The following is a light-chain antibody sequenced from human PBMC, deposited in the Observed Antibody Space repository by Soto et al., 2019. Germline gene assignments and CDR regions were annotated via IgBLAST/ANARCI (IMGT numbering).Light chain of an antibody. Sequence: DIQMPQSPSSLSASVGDSVTITCRASQSISSYLNWYQQKPGKAPKLLIYAASSLQSGVPSRFSGSGSGTDFTLTISSLLPEDFATYYCQQSYSTRLMYTFGQGTKLEIK. CDR3: QQSYSTRLMYT. CDR2: AAS. V-gene: IGKV1-39*01. J-gene: IGKJ2*01. CDR1: QSISSY.